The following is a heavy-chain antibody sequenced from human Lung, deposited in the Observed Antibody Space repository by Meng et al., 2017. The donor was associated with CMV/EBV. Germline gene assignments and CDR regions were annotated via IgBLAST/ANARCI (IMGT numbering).Heavy chain of an antibody. V-gene: IGHV4-4*02. Sequence: AADPAPVQPADTLYLPCAGPGYSIHNHNWWAWVRQPPGKGLEWIGEIPHRGSSAYNPSLKSRVSMSIDKSKNQFSLKLTSVTAADTAVYHCLRRSGGSVWGQGTLVTVSS. D-gene: IGHD3-10*01. CDR1: GYSIHNHNW. CDR2: IPHRGSS. CDR3: LRRSGGSV. J-gene: IGHJ1*01.